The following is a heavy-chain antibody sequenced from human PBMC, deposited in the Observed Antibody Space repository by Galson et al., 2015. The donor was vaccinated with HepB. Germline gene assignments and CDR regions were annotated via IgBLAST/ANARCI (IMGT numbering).Heavy chain of an antibody. CDR1: GGTFSSYT. V-gene: IGHV1-69*02. CDR2: IIPILGIA. CDR3: ARGGGNMAPLPGLPPS. J-gene: IGHJ5*02. Sequence: SVKVSCKASGGTFSSYTISWVRQAPGQGLEWMGRIIPILGIANYAQKFQGRVTITADKSTSTAYMELSSLRSEDTAVYYCARGGGNMAPLPGLPPSWGQGTLVTVSS. D-gene: IGHD1/OR15-1a*01.